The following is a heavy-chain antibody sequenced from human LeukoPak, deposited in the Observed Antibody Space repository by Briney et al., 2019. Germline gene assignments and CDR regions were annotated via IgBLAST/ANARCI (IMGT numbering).Heavy chain of an antibody. J-gene: IGHJ5*02. D-gene: IGHD6-25*01. CDR1: GGSISTHY. V-gene: IGHV4-59*11. Sequence: SEILSLTCIVSGGSISTHYWNWIRQPPGEGLEWIGYMRYDGSTNYNPSLKSRVIISMDTSKNRLSLRLTSVTAADTAVYYCARGGEYSSEYNWFDPWGQGTLVTVSS. CDR3: ARGGEYSSEYNWFDP. CDR2: MRYDGST.